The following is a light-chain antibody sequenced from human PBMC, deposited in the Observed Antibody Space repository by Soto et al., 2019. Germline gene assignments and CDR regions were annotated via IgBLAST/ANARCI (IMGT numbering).Light chain of an antibody. V-gene: IGKV1-8*01. CDR1: QGISSY. CDR2: AAS. CDR3: QQYYSYPNT. Sequence: AIRMTQSPSSLSASTGDRVTITCRASQGISSYLAWYQQKPGKAPKLLIYAASTLQSGVPSRFSGSGSGTDFTLTISCLQSEDFATYYCQQYYSYPNTFGQGTRPEIK. J-gene: IGKJ5*01.